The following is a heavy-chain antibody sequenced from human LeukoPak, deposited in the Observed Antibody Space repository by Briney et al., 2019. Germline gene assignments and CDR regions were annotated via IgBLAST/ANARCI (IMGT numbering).Heavy chain of an antibody. V-gene: IGHV1-18*01. Sequence: GCSVTVSCKGSGYTFTSYGIIWVRQAPGQGLQWMGWISAHNGKTNYAQNLQGRVTMTTDTSTNTVDLELGRLTSDDTAVYYFARAGKTLLRDYWGEGTLDTVSS. CDR1: GYTFTSYG. CDR2: ISAHNGKT. CDR3: ARAGKTLLRDY. J-gene: IGHJ4*02. D-gene: IGHD1-14*01.